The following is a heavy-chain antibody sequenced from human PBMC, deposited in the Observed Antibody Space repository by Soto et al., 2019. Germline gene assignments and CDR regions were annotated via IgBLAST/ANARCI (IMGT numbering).Heavy chain of an antibody. J-gene: IGHJ5*01. V-gene: IGHV3-30*03. CDR3: ARWVGGSMYDNSGKYDS. D-gene: IGHD3-22*01. CDR2: VSNDGIRK. CDR1: GFIFSGSG. Sequence: QVQLVESGGGVVQPGRSLRLTCAASGFIFSGSGMHWVRQAPGKGLGWVALVSNDGIRKYYGDSVKGRFTISRNNAENTLYLQMNSLRAEDTAVYYCARWVGGSMYDNSGKYDSWGQGTLVTVSS.